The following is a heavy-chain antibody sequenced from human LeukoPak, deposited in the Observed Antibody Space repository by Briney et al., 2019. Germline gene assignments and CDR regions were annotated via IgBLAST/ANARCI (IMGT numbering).Heavy chain of an antibody. Sequence: PSETLSLTCAVYGAPFSGYWWYWIRQPPGKGPEWIGEINQSRITKYNPSLKSRVSISVDTSKNQFSLKLSSVTAADTAVYYCATTSGHWGQGTLVTVSS. CDR1: GAPFSGYW. J-gene: IGHJ4*02. V-gene: IGHV4-34*01. CDR2: INQSRIT. CDR3: ATTSGH.